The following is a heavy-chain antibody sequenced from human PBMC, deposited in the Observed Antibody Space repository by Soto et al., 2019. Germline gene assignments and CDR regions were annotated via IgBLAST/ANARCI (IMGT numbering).Heavy chain of an antibody. J-gene: IGHJ5*02. CDR2: ISAYNGNT. V-gene: IGHV1-18*01. Sequence: QVQLVQSGAEVKKPGASVKVSCKASAYIFSSYGISWVRQAPGQGLEWMGWISAYNGNTYYAQKFQGRATMPTDISTSTAYMELRSLRSDDTAVYYCARSDLDGFDPWGQGTLVTVSS. CDR1: AYIFSSYG. D-gene: IGHD3-9*01. CDR3: ARSDLDGFDP.